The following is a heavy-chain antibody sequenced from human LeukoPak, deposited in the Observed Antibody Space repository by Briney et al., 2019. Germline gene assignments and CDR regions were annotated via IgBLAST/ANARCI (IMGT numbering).Heavy chain of an antibody. V-gene: IGHV3-48*02. J-gene: IGHJ4*02. CDR3: ARDRGFRYDQLDY. Sequence: GGSLRLSCTASGFTFSRYSLNWIRQAPGKGLEWVSYISISGSKVSYADSVRGRFTVSRDDAKNSMYLQMNSLRDEDTAVYYCARDRGFRYDQLDYWGQGTLVTVSS. CDR1: GFTFSRYS. CDR2: ISISGSKV. D-gene: IGHD2-2*01.